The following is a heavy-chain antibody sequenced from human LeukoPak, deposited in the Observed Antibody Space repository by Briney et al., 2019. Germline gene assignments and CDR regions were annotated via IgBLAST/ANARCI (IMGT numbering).Heavy chain of an antibody. V-gene: IGHV3-30*02. CDR2: IRYDGSNK. D-gene: IGHD4-17*01. CDR3: AKGSRETVTPAY. Sequence: GGSLRLSCAASGFTFSSYSMNWVRQAPGKGLEWVAFIRYDGSNKYYADSVKGRFTISRDNSKNTLYLQMNSLRAEDTAVYYCAKGSRETVTPAYWGQGTLVTVSS. J-gene: IGHJ4*02. CDR1: GFTFSSYS.